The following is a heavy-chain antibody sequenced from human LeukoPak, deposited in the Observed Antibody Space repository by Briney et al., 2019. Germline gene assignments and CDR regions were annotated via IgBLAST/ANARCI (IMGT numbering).Heavy chain of an antibody. V-gene: IGHV3-7*03. Sequence: GGSLRPSCAASGFTFNNYAMSWVRQAPGKGLEWVASIKQDGSVKYYVDSVKGRFTFSRDNAKNSLYLQMDSLRAEDTAVYYCARDKSAGADTGSSFYYWGQGALVTVSS. CDR3: ARDKSAGADTGSSFYY. J-gene: IGHJ4*02. D-gene: IGHD3-10*01. CDR1: GFTFNNYA. CDR2: IKQDGSVK.